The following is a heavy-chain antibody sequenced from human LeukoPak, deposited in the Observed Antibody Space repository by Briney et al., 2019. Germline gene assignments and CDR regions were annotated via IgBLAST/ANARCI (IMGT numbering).Heavy chain of an antibody. V-gene: IGHV1-69*13. Sequence: SVKVSCKASGGTCSSYAISWVRQAPGQGLEWMGGIIPIFGTANYAQKFQGRVTITADESTSTAYMELSSLRSEDTAVYYCARSTFPEEHYYYGMDVWDKGTTVTVSS. J-gene: IGHJ6*04. CDR3: ARSTFPEEHYYYGMDV. D-gene: IGHD1-26*01. CDR1: GGTCSSYA. CDR2: IIPIFGTA.